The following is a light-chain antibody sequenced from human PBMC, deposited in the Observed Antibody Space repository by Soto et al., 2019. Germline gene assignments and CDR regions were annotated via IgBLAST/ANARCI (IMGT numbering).Light chain of an antibody. Sequence: MTRSHTHLTLSPGARATLACRASQRVSNYLAWYQQRPGQVPRLLIYGASTRATGIPARFGGSASGTEFTLTISSLQSEDFAIYYCQQYNNWPLTFGGGTKVDI. V-gene: IGKV3-15*01. CDR2: GAS. CDR3: QQYNNWPLT. J-gene: IGKJ4*01. CDR1: QRVSNY.